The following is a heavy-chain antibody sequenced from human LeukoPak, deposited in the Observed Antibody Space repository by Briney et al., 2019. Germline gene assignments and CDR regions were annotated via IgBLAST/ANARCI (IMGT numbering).Heavy chain of an antibody. CDR1: GGSFSGYY. V-gene: IGHV4-34*01. Sequence: SETLSLTCAVYGGSFSGYYWSWIRQPPGKGLEWIGEINHSGSTNYNPSLKSRVTISVDMSKNQFSLKLSSVTAADTAVYYCARGAVAGPSRRYYYGMDVWGQGTTVTVSS. CDR3: ARGAVAGPSRRYYYGMDV. CDR2: INHSGST. D-gene: IGHD6-19*01. J-gene: IGHJ6*02.